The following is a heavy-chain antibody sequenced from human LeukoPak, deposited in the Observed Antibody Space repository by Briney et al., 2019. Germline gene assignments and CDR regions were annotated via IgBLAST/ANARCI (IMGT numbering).Heavy chain of an antibody. CDR3: ARHRQRNNYYGMDV. CDR2: IYYSGST. CDR1: GGSISSYY. J-gene: IGHJ6*02. V-gene: IGHV4-39*01. Sequence: PSETLSLTCTVSGGSISSYYWSWIRQPPGKGLEWIGSIYYSGSTYYNPSLKSRVTISVDTSKNQFSLKLSSVTAADTAVYYCARHRQRNNYYGMDVWGQGTTVTVSS. D-gene: IGHD6-25*01.